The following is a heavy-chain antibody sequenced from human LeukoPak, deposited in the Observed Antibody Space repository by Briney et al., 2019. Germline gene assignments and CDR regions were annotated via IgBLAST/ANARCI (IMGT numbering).Heavy chain of an antibody. D-gene: IGHD1-1*01. CDR1: GYSISSGFY. CDR2: IYHSGST. CDR3: ARGVGLTQGGTFDY. V-gene: IGHV4-38-2*02. J-gene: IGHJ4*02. Sequence: PSETLSLTCTVSGYSISSGFYWGWIRQPPGKGLEWIGSIYHSGSTHYNSSLKSRVTISVDTSKNQLSLKLSSVTAADTAVYYCARGVGLTQGGTFDYWGQGTLVTVSS.